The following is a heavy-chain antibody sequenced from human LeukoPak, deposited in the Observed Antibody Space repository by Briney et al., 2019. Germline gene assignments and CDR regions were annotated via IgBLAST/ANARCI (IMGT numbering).Heavy chain of an antibody. CDR1: GFTFSSYG. Sequence: GRSLRLSCAASGFTFSSYGMHWVRQAPGKGLEWVAVIWYDGSNKYYADSVKGRFTISRDNSKNTLYLQMNSLSAEATAVYYCARAPPDPYYYDSSGSGLDPWGQGTLVTVSS. CDR3: ARAPPDPYYYDSSGSGLDP. V-gene: IGHV3-33*01. CDR2: IWYDGSNK. J-gene: IGHJ5*02. D-gene: IGHD3-22*01.